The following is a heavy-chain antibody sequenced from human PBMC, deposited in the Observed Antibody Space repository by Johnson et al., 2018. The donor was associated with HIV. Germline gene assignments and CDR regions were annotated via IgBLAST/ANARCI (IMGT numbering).Heavy chain of an antibody. V-gene: IGHV3-73*01. J-gene: IGHJ3*02. Sequence: EQLVESGGGLVKPGGSLRLSCAASRFTFSDYYMSWIRQTPGKGLEWVGRIRSKANSYATAYAASVKGRFTISRDDSKNTAYLQMNSLKTEDTAVYYCTRHGGYDPRGYVGAFDIWGQGTMVTVSS. CDR1: RFTFSDYY. CDR3: TRHGGYDPRGYVGAFDI. CDR2: IRSKANSYAT. D-gene: IGHD5-12*01.